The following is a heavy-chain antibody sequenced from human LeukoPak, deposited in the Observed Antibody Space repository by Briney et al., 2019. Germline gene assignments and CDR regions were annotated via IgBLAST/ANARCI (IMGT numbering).Heavy chain of an antibody. CDR1: GGSFSGYY. J-gene: IGHJ3*02. V-gene: IGHV4-34*01. CDR3: ARKKGAFDI. CDR2: INHSGST. Sequence: SETLSLTCAVYGGSFSGYYWSWIRQPPGQGLEWIGEINHSGSTNYNPSLKSRVTISVDTSKNQFSLKLSSVTAADTAVYYCARKKGAFDIWGQGTMVTVSS.